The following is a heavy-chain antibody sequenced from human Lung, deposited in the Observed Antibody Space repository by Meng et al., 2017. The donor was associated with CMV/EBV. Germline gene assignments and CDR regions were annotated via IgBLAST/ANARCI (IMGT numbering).Heavy chain of an antibody. J-gene: IGHJ5*02. D-gene: IGHD3-10*01. Sequence: ASVKVSXKASGYTFTSYDINWVRQATGQGLEWMGWMNHNSGNTAYAPKFQGRLTMTRNTSINTAYMDLSSLRSEDTAIYYCTRGRGSTHKGNWFDPWGQGNXVXVSS. CDR2: MNHNSGNT. CDR3: TRGRGSTHKGNWFDP. CDR1: GYTFTSYD. V-gene: IGHV1-8*01.